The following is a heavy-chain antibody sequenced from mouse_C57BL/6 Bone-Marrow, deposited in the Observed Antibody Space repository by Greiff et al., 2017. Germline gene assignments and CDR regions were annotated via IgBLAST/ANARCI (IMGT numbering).Heavy chain of an antibody. CDR2: IDPSDSYT. CDR3: ARAPKNSLPYYFDY. CDR1: GYTFTSYW. Sequence: QVQLQQPGAELVMPGASVKLSCKASGYTFTSYWMHWVKQRPGQGLEWIGEIDPSDSYTNYNQKFKGKSTLTVDKSSSTAYMQLSSLTSEDSAVYDLARAPKNSLPYYFDYWGQGTTLTVSS. D-gene: IGHD6-2*01. V-gene: IGHV1-69*01. J-gene: IGHJ2*01.